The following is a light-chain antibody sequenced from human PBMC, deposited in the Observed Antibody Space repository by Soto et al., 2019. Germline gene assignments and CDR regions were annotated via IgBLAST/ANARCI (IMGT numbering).Light chain of an antibody. Sequence: EIVMTQSPATLSVSAGERATLSCRASQSVNDNLAWYQQRPGQAPRLLIYGASTRATGIPARFSGSGSGTEFTLTISSLQSEDFAVYYCQQYNTWRTFGQGTKVEIK. CDR1: QSVNDN. CDR3: QQYNTWRT. V-gene: IGKV3-15*01. CDR2: GAS. J-gene: IGKJ1*01.